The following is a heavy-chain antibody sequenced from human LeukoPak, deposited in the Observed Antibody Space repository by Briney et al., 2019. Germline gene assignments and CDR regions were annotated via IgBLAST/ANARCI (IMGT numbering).Heavy chain of an antibody. CDR3: ARAGDYLGAFFDY. CDR1: GFTFSSYW. J-gene: IGHJ4*02. Sequence: PGGSLRLSCAASGFTFSSYWMSWVRQAPGKGLEWVANIKQDGSEKYYVDSVKGRFTISRDNAKNSLYLQMNSLRAEDTAVYYCARAGDYLGAFFDYWGQGTLVTVSS. V-gene: IGHV3-7*03. D-gene: IGHD4-17*01. CDR2: IKQDGSEK.